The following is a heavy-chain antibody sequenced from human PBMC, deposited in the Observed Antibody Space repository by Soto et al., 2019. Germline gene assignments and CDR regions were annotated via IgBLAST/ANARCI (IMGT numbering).Heavy chain of an antibody. V-gene: IGHV4-59*01. J-gene: IGHJ4*02. D-gene: IGHD7-27*01. CDR1: GGSISTYY. CDR3: TRGPPWGY. Sequence: SETLSLTCTVSGGSISTYYWSWIRQPPGKGLEWIGYIRYSGSANYNPSLKSRVSISVDTSKIQFSLRLSPVTAADTAVYYCTRGPPWGYWSQGTLVTVSS. CDR2: IRYSGSA.